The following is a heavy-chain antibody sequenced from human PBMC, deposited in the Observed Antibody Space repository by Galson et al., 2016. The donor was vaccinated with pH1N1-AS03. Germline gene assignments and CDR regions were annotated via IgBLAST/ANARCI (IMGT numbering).Heavy chain of an antibody. J-gene: IGHJ6*02. D-gene: IGHD1-26*01. CDR1: GYTFTGYY. V-gene: IGHV1-2*04. CDR3: ARDPRGPCSSATCATTYYFGMDV. CDR2: INPNNGVT. Sequence: SVKVSCKASGYTFTGYYIQWVRQAPGQGLEWMGWINPNNGVTNYAQKFQAWVTMTGDTSISTAYMELHGLKSDDTAVYYCARDPRGPCSSATCATTYYFGMDVWGQGTTVIVSS.